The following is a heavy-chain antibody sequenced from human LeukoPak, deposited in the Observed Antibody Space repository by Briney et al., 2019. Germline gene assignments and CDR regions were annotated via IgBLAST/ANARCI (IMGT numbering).Heavy chain of an antibody. CDR1: GYRFINYW. CDR2: VFPGDSDT. Sequence: SGESLKISCKGSGYRFINYWIGWVRQMPGKGLEWMGIVFPGDSDTRYSPSFQGQVTISVDKSISTAYLQWSSLKASDTAMYYCARPNLTSGTYYIDYWGQGTLVTVSS. J-gene: IGHJ4*02. V-gene: IGHV5-51*01. D-gene: IGHD3-10*01. CDR3: ARPNLTSGTYYIDY.